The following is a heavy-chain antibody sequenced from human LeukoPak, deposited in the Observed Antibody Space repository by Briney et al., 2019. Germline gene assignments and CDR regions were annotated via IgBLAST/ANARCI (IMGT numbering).Heavy chain of an antibody. V-gene: IGHV4-61*02. Sequence: SETLSLTFTVSGGYISSGSYYWSWIRQPADKGLEWIGRIFASGITDYNPSLKSRVAISVDTSNNQFSLKLTSVTAADTAVYYCARGPGSYSKEAFDMWGQGTMVTVSS. CDR1: GGYISSGSYY. D-gene: IGHD3-10*01. CDR2: IFASGIT. J-gene: IGHJ3*02. CDR3: ARGPGSYSKEAFDM.